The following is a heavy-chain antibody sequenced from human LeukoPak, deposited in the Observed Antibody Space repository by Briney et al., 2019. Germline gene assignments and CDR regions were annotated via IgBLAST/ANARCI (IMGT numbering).Heavy chain of an antibody. V-gene: IGHV4-38-2*02. Sequence: PSETLSLTCAVSGYSISSGYYWGWIRQPPGKGLEWIGSIYHSGSTYYNPSLKSRVTISVDTSKNQFSLKLSSVTAADTAVYYCARDRVLLTTIGGVSWFDPWRQGTLVTVSS. CDR3: ARDRVLLTTIGGVSWFDP. CDR2: IYHSGST. CDR1: GYSISSGYY. J-gene: IGHJ5*02. D-gene: IGHD2-21*01.